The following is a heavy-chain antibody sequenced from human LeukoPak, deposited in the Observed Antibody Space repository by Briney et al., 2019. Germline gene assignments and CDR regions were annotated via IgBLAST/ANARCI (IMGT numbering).Heavy chain of an antibody. J-gene: IGHJ4*02. V-gene: IGHV1-18*01. CDR1: GYTFTSYG. D-gene: IGHD5-18*01. CDR3: AREMEAAMAVYYFDY. Sequence: ASVKVSCKASGYTFTSYGTSWVRQAPGQGLEWMGWISAYNGNTNYAQKLQGRVTMTTDTSTSTAYMELRSLRSDDTAVYYCAREMEAAMAVYYFDYWGQGTLVTVSS. CDR2: ISAYNGNT.